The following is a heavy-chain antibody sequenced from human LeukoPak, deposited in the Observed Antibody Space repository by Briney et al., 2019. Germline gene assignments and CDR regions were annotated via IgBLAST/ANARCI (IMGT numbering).Heavy chain of an antibody. D-gene: IGHD3-3*01. Sequence: PGGSLRLSSAASGFTFSSYSMNWVRQAPRKGLEWVSSISSSSSYIYYADSVKGRFTISRDNAKNSLYLQMNNLRAEDTAVYYCARVYSTIFGVVRNWFDPWGQGTLVTVSS. CDR1: GFTFSSYS. CDR3: ARVYSTIFGVVRNWFDP. CDR2: ISSSSSYI. J-gene: IGHJ5*02. V-gene: IGHV3-21*01.